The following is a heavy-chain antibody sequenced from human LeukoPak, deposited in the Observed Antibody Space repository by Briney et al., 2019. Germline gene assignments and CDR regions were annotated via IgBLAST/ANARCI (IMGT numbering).Heavy chain of an antibody. CDR1: GGSISRSNW. D-gene: IGHD2-2*01. J-gene: IGHJ5*02. V-gene: IGHV4-4*02. CDR3: ARLGTRDMISP. CDR2: ISPGRRT. Sequence: SETLSLTCTVSGGSISRSNWWSWVRQPPGKGLEWIGEISPGRRTNYNPSLKSRVTISLDKSKNQFSLNLSSVTAADTALYYCARLGTRDMISPWGRGTLVTVSS.